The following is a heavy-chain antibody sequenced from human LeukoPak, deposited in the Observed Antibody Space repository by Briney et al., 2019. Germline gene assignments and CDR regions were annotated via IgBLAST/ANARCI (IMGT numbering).Heavy chain of an antibody. CDR3: ARESYYYDSSGRTLDY. D-gene: IGHD3-22*01. V-gene: IGHV1-3*03. CDR1: GYTFTNYA. J-gene: IGHJ4*02. CDR2: ITADTGNT. Sequence: ASVKVSCKASGYTFTNYAIHWVRQAPGQRLECMGWITADTGNTKYSQEFQGRVTITRDTSASTAYMELGSLRSEDMAVYYCARESYYYDSSGRTLDYWGQGTLVTVSS.